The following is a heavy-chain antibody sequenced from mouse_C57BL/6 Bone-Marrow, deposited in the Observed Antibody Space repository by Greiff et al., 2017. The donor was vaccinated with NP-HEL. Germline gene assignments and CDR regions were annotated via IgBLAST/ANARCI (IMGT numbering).Heavy chain of an antibody. V-gene: IGHV1-22*01. CDR2: INPNNGGT. Sequence: VQLQQSGPELVKPGASVKMSCKASGYTFTDYNMHWVKQSHGKSLEWIGYINPNNGGTSYNQKFKGQATLTVNKYSSTAYMELRSLTSEESAVYSCAREIYYGYDYFDYWGQGTTLTVSS. J-gene: IGHJ2*01. CDR1: GYTFTDYN. D-gene: IGHD2-2*01. CDR3: AREIYYGYDYFDY.